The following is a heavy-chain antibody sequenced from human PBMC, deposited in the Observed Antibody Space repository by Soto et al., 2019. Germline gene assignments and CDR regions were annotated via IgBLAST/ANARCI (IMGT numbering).Heavy chain of an antibody. D-gene: IGHD6-19*01. CDR3: ARMYSSGAGWFHP. CDR1: CYSITAGGYY. J-gene: IGHJ5*02. V-gene: IGHV4-31*03. CDR2: FYSSGSI. Sequence: SETLSLTCFVSCYSITAGGYYWSWIRHHPGKGLEWIGSFYSSGSIIYNPSLRSRVSISGDTSSNQFSMSLTSVTAADTARYYCARMYSSGAGWFHPWGQGTLVTVSS.